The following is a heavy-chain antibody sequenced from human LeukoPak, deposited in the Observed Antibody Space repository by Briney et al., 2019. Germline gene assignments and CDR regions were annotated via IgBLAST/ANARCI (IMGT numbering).Heavy chain of an antibody. V-gene: IGHV3-21*06. Sequence: GVLILSCAASGCIINTYSMDWVRHAPGKGLEWVSSISTSSGYIYYADSVKGRFTISRDNANNLLFQQMNSLRAEDTAVYYCARGARSLQREDAFDIWGQGTMVTVSS. CDR1: GCIINTYS. D-gene: IGHD6-25*01. CDR2: ISTSSGYI. J-gene: IGHJ3*02. CDR3: ARGARSLQREDAFDI.